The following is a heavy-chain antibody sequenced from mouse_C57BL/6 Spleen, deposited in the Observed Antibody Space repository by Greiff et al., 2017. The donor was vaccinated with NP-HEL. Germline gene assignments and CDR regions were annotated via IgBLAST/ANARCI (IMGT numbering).Heavy chain of an antibody. Sequence: EVQLQESGPGLVKPSQSLSLTCSVTGYSITSGYYWNWIRQFPGNKLEWMGYISYDGSNNYNPSLKNRISITRDTSKNQFFLKLNSVTTEDTATYYCARERGITTDYFDYWGQGTTLTVSS. CDR1: GYSITSGYY. V-gene: IGHV3-6*01. CDR3: ARERGITTDYFDY. D-gene: IGHD1-1*01. CDR2: ISYDGSN. J-gene: IGHJ2*01.